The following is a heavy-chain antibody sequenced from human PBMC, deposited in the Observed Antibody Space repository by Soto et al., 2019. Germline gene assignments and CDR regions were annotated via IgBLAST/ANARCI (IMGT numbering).Heavy chain of an antibody. CDR3: ARGPLLPTVGYNWFDP. D-gene: IGHD4-17*01. Sequence: SETLSLACTVSGGSISSYYWSWIRQPPGKGLEWIGYIYYSGCTNYNPSLKSRVTISVDTSKNQFSLKLSSVTAADTAVYYCARGPLLPTVGYNWFDPWGQGTLVTVSS. J-gene: IGHJ5*02. CDR1: GGSISSYY. CDR2: IYYSGCT. V-gene: IGHV4-59*01.